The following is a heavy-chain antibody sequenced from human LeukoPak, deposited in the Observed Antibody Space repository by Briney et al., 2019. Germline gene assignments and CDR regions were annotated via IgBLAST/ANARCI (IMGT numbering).Heavy chain of an antibody. CDR2: IYYSGST. CDR1: GGSFSTYY. Sequence: AETLSLTCTVSGGSFSTYYWSWIRQPPGKGPEWIAYIYYSGSTEYNPSLESRVTLSVDTSKNQFSLKLSSVTAADTAVYYCARAVISFGGVIAKGFDSWGQGTLVTISS. D-gene: IGHD3-16*02. CDR3: ARAVISFGGVIAKGFDS. V-gene: IGHV4-59*01. J-gene: IGHJ4*02.